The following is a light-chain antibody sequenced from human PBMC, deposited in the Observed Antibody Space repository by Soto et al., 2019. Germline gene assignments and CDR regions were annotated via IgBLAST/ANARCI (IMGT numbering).Light chain of an antibody. CDR3: SSYTSISTYV. Sequence: QSVLTQPASVSGSPGQSITISCTGTSSDVGGYNYVSWYQQQPGKAPKFMIYDVTNRPSGVSNRFSGSKSGNTASLTISGLQAEDEADYYCSSYTSISTYVFGTGTKVTVL. V-gene: IGLV2-14*01. J-gene: IGLJ1*01. CDR2: DVT. CDR1: SSDVGGYNY.